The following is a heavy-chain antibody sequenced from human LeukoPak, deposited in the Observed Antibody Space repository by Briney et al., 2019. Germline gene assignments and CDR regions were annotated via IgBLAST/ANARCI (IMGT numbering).Heavy chain of an antibody. Sequence: SETLSLTCAVYGGSLSGYYWSWIRQPPGKGLEWIGEINHSGSTNYNPSLKSRVTISVDTSKNQFSLKLSSVTAADTAVYYCAREVDTAMVTEKHFDYWGQGTLVTVSS. V-gene: IGHV4-34*01. CDR1: GGSLSGYY. D-gene: IGHD5-18*01. J-gene: IGHJ4*02. CDR3: AREVDTAMVTEKHFDY. CDR2: INHSGST.